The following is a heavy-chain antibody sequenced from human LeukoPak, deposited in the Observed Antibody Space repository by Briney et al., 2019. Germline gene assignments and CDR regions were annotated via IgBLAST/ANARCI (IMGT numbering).Heavy chain of an antibody. D-gene: IGHD3-22*01. CDR1: GYTFTGYY. V-gene: IGHV1-2*06. Sequence: ASVKVSCKASGYTFTGYYMHWVRQAPGQGLEWMGRINPNSGGTNYAQKFQGRVTMTRDTSISTAYMELSRLRSDDTAVYYCARTIYDSSGYYPRGYFDYWGQGTLVTVSS. J-gene: IGHJ4*02. CDR2: INPNSGGT. CDR3: ARTIYDSSGYYPRGYFDY.